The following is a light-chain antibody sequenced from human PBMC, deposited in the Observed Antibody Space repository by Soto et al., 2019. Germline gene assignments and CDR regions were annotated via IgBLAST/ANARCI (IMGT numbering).Light chain of an antibody. CDR1: SSDVGGYNY. Sequence: LTQPSSVSGSPGQSITISCTGTSSDVGGYNYVSWYQQHPGKAPKHMISEVSNRPSGVSNRFSGSKSGNTASLTISGLQAEDEADYYCNSYTSSSSDVFGTGTKVTVL. CDR3: NSYTSSSSDV. J-gene: IGLJ1*01. CDR2: EVS. V-gene: IGLV2-14*01.